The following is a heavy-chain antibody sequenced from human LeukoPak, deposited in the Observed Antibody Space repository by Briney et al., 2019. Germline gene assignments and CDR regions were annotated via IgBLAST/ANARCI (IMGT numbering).Heavy chain of an antibody. Sequence: SETLSLTCTVSGGSISSGDYYWSWIRQPPGKGLEWIGYIYYSGSTYYNPSLKSRVTISVDTSKNQFSPKLSSVTAADTAVYYCASLHPYYDSSGYYPFNYWGQGTLVTVSS. CDR1: GGSISSGDYY. CDR3: ASLHPYYDSSGYYPFNY. J-gene: IGHJ4*02. V-gene: IGHV4-30-4*02. D-gene: IGHD3-22*01. CDR2: IYYSGST.